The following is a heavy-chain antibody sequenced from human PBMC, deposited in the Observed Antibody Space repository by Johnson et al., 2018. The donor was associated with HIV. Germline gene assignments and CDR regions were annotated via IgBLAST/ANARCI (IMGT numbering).Heavy chain of an antibody. D-gene: IGHD1-1*01. CDR3: ARGGIIHDAFDI. CDR1: GFTFSSYA. CDR2: ISSDGRNK. V-gene: IGHV3-30-3*01. J-gene: IGHJ3*02. Sequence: QVQLVESGGGVVQPGRSLRLSCAASGFTFSSYAMHWVRQAPGKGLEWVAVISSDGRNKYYADSVKGRFTISRDNSKNTLYLQMNSLRAEDTAVYYCARGGIIHDAFDIWGQGTMVTVSS.